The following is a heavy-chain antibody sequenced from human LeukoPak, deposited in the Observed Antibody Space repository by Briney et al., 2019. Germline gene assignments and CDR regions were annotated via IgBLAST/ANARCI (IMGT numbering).Heavy chain of an antibody. V-gene: IGHV3-53*01. CDR1: TTFW. CDR2: IYSGGST. CDR3: ARVSGWYHFDY. J-gene: IGHJ4*02. D-gene: IGHD6-19*01. Sequence: GGSLRLSCAASTTFWMSWVRQAPGKGLEWVSVIYSGGSTYYADSVKGRFTISRDNSKNTLYLQMNSLRAEDTAVYYCARVSGWYHFDYWGQGTLVTVSS.